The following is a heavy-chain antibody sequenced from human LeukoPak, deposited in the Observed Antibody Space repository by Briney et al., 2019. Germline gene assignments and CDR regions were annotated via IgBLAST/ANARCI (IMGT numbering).Heavy chain of an antibody. J-gene: IGHJ3*02. V-gene: IGHV3-64*01. Sequence: HPGGSLRLSCAASGCTFSSYAMHWVRQAPGKGLEYVSAISSNGGSTYYANSVKGRFTISRDNSKNTLYLQMGSLRAEDMAVYYCARDGVGATSDAFDIWGQGTMVTVSS. CDR2: ISSNGGST. CDR3: ARDGVGATSDAFDI. CDR1: GCTFSSYA. D-gene: IGHD1-26*01.